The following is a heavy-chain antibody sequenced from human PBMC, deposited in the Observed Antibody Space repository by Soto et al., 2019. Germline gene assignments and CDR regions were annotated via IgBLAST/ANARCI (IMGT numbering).Heavy chain of an antibody. CDR1: GYSFAGYW. CDR3: ARQIYDSDTGPNFQYYFDS. CDR2: IDPSDSQT. J-gene: IGHJ4*02. D-gene: IGHD3-22*01. Sequence: GESLKISCKGSGYSFAGYWVTWVRQKPGKGLEWMGRIDPSDSQTYYSPSFRGHVTISATKSITTVFLQWSSPRASDTAMYYCARQIYDSDTGPNFQYYFDSWGQGTPVTVSS. V-gene: IGHV5-10-1*01.